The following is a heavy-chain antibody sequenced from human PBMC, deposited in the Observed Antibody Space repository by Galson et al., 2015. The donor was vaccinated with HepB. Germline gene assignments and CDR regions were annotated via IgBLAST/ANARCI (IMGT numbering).Heavy chain of an antibody. CDR2: INKDGNSK. Sequence: SLRLSCAASGFAFISYNMHWARQAPGKGLEWVAFINKDGNSKQYGDSVKGRFTTSRDNAKNSLYLQMNSLRDEDTDVYYCVRDIGGVFYFDSWGQGTLVTVSS. D-gene: IGHD2-15*01. CDR1: GFAFISYN. J-gene: IGHJ4*02. V-gene: IGHV3-48*02. CDR3: VRDIGGVFYFDS.